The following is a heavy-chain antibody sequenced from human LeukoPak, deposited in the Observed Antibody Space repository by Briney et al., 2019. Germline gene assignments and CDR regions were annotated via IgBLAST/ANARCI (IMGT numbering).Heavy chain of an antibody. V-gene: IGHV1-69*04. CDR3: AGAGYSFDY. D-gene: IGHD6-13*01. J-gene: IGHJ4*02. Sequence: ASVKVSCKASGGTFSSYAISWVRQAPGQGLEWMGRIIPILGIANYAQKFQGRVTMTRNTSISTAYMELSSLRSEDTAVYYCAGAGYSFDYWGQGTLVTVSS. CDR1: GGTFSSYA. CDR2: IIPILGIA.